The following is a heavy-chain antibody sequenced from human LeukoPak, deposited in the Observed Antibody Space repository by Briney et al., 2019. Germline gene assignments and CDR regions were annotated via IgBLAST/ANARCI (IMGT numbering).Heavy chain of an antibody. J-gene: IGHJ4*02. Sequence: KPGGSLRLSCAASGFSFSSYSMNWVRQAPGKGLEWVSSISSSSSYIYYADSVKGRFTISRDNAKNSLYLQMNSLRAEDTAVYYCARSPMVVGIHYFDYWGQGTLATVSS. CDR3: ARSPMVVGIHYFDY. V-gene: IGHV3-21*01. CDR1: GFSFSSYS. D-gene: IGHD2-15*01. CDR2: ISSSSSYI.